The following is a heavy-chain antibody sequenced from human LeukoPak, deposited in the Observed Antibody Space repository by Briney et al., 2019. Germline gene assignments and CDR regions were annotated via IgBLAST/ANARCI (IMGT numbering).Heavy chain of an antibody. J-gene: IGHJ4*02. CDR1: TGSLNSYF. Sequence: PSETLSLTCTVSTGSLNSYFGTWVRQPAGKGLEWIGRVSGTGTAYSNPSLESRVIISLDTSRNQFSLKLMSVTAADTAVYYCARGKELTGTSGHHSFDFWGQGTLVSVSS. V-gene: IGHV4-4*07. CDR3: ARGKELTGTSGHHSFDF. D-gene: IGHD1-7*01. CDR2: VSGTGTA.